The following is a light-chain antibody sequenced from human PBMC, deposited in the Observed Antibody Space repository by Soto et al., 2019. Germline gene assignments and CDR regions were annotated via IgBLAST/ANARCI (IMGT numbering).Light chain of an antibody. CDR3: QQYKSART. V-gene: IGKV1-27*01. Sequence: DIPMAPAPSPPSSSVGDRRTIPCRASQGINNYLAWYQQKPGKVPXXLIYAASTLQSGVPSRFSGSGSGTDFTLTISGLQPDDFATYYCQQYKSARTFGQGTKVDIK. J-gene: IGKJ1*01. CDR2: AAS. CDR1: QGINNY.